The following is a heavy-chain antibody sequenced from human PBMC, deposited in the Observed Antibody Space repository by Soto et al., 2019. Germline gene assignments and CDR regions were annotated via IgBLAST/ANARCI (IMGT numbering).Heavy chain of an antibody. Sequence: QITLKESGPTLVKPTQTLTLTCTFSGFSLSTSGVGVGWIRQPPGKALEWLALIYWDDDKRYSPSLKSRLTITQDTSKNQVVLTMTNMDPVDTATYYCAQVMWLVGGVYFDYWGQGTLVTVSS. CDR1: GFSLSTSGVG. V-gene: IGHV2-5*02. D-gene: IGHD6-19*01. CDR3: AQVMWLVGGVYFDY. J-gene: IGHJ4*02. CDR2: IYWDDDK.